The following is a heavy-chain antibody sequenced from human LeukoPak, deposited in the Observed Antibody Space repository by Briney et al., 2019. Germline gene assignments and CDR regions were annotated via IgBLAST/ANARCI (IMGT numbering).Heavy chain of an antibody. CDR3: ANNYYGSGNWFDP. CDR1: GGSISSYY. D-gene: IGHD3-10*01. CDR2: IYYSGST. V-gene: IGHV4-59*12. Sequence: SETLSLTCTVSGGSISSYYWSWIRQPPGKGLEWIGYIYYSGSTYYNPSLKSRVTISVDTSKNQFSLKLSSVTAADTAVYYCANNYYGSGNWFDPWGQGTLVTVSS. J-gene: IGHJ5*02.